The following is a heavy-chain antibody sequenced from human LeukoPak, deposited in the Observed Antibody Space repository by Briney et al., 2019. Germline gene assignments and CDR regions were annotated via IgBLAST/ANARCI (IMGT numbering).Heavy chain of an antibody. J-gene: IGHJ6*04. Sequence: SVKVSCKASGYTFTRDAISWVRQAPGEGLEWMGRILPLLSTKNYARRFQGRVTLTADKSTGTACMELSSLRSEDTAIYYCARGLDWNDLHLDVWDKGTTVIVSS. CDR1: GYTFTRDA. CDR3: ARGLDWNDLHLDV. V-gene: IGHV1-69*04. CDR2: ILPLLSTK. D-gene: IGHD1-1*01.